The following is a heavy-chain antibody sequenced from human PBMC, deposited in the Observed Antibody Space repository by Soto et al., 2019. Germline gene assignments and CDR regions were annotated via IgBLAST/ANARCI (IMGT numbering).Heavy chain of an antibody. J-gene: IGHJ6*02. CDR1: GSTFTRYA. V-gene: IGHV1-3*04. D-gene: IGHD2-15*01. Sequence: ASVTVSCKASGSTFTRYALHWVRQAPGQRLEWMGWINTGNDNTKHSQKFQGRVTITRDTSASTAYMELSSLRSDDTAVYYCAREAADAYYYGMDVWGQGTTVTVSS. CDR2: INTGNDNT. CDR3: AREAADAYYYGMDV.